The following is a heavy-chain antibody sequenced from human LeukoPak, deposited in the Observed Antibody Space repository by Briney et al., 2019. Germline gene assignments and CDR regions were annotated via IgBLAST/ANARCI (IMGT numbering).Heavy chain of an antibody. CDR2: VSGYTGNT. D-gene: IGHD1-1*01. Sequence: ASVKVSCKTSGYTFTTYGVSWVRQAPGQGLEWMGWVSGYTGNTNYAERFQGRVTMTTDTSTSTVYLELTSLRSDDTAVYYCARGELSASLYYFDFWGQGTLVTVS. CDR1: GYTFTTYG. CDR3: ARGELSASLYYFDF. J-gene: IGHJ4*02. V-gene: IGHV1-18*01.